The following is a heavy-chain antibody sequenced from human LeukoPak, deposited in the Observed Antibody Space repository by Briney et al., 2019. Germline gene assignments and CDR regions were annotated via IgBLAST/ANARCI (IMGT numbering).Heavy chain of an antibody. J-gene: IGHJ4*02. Sequence: SVKVSCKASGGTFSSYAISWVRQAPGQGLEWMGGITPIFGTANYAQKFQGRVTITADESTSTAYMELSSLRSEDTAVYYCARDYYDSSGYYLIFDYWGQGTLITVSS. V-gene: IGHV1-69*13. D-gene: IGHD3-22*01. CDR2: ITPIFGTA. CDR3: ARDYYDSSGYYLIFDY. CDR1: GGTFSSYA.